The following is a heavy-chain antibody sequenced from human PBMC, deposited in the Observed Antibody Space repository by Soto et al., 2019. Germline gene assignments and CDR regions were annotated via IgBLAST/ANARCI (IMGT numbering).Heavy chain of an antibody. D-gene: IGHD3-22*01. J-gene: IGHJ4*02. CDR3: AKDRGFSYYDSSGYGYD. CDR2: ISGSGGST. V-gene: IGHV3-23*01. CDR1: GFTFSSYA. Sequence: GGSLRLSCAASGFTFSSYAMSWVRQAPGKGLEWVSAISGSGGSTYYADSVKGRFTISRDNSKNTLYLQMNSLRAEDTAVYYCAKDRGFSYYDSSGYGYDWGQGTMVTVSS.